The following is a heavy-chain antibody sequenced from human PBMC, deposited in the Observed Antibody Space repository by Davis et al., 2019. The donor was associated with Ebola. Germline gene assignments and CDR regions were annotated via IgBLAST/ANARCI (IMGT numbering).Heavy chain of an antibody. J-gene: IGHJ5*02. CDR2: INHSGST. D-gene: IGHD3-16*02. CDR3: ARGARTFGGVIVKFDP. CDR1: GSSFSGYY. Sequence: MPSETLSLTCAVYGSSFSGYYWSWIRQPPGTGLEWIGEINHSGSTNYNPSLKSRVTISVDTSKNQFSLKLSSVTAADTAVYSCARGARTFGGVIVKFDPWGQGTLVTVSS. V-gene: IGHV4-34*01.